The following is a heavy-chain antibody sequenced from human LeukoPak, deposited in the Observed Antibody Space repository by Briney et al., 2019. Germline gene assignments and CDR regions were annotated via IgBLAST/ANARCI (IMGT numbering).Heavy chain of an antibody. CDR1: GGSISSSTYY. V-gene: IGHV4-39*07. J-gene: IGHJ6*03. D-gene: IGHD3-10*01. CDR2: IFYSGRT. Sequence: SETLSLTCTVSGGSISSSTYYWGWIRQPPGKGLEWIGSIFYSGRTYYNPSLKSRVTMSVDTSKNQFSLKLRSVTAADTAVYYCARGDSGSSTGYYYYYMDVWGKGTTVTISS. CDR3: ARGDSGSSTGYYYYYMDV.